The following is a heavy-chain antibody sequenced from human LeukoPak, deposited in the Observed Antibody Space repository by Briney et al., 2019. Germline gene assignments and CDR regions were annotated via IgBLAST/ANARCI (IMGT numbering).Heavy chain of an antibody. V-gene: IGHV3-43*02. CDR2: IGEDGSTT. CDR1: GIAFENYA. CDR3: AKGFSILTSKHYFYYHGFDV. D-gene: IGHD3-9*01. J-gene: IGHJ6*02. Sequence: GGSLRLSWAAPGIAFENYAMNWVRQAPGKGLGWVSLIGEDGSTTWYADSVKGRFTISRDNGKNSLYLHMNSLRPEDTALYYCAKGFSILTSKHYFYYHGFDVWGQGTPVTVSS.